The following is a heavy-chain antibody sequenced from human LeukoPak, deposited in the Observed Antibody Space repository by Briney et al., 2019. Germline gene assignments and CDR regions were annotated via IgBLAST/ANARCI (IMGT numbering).Heavy chain of an antibody. CDR2: IYHSGNT. CDR1: GYSISSGYY. Sequence: PSETLSLTCTVSGYSISSGYYWGWIRQPPGKGLEWIGTIYHSGNTYYNPSLASRVIILVDTSKNEFSLQLGSVTAADTAVYYCVRVFVDDSGYYNYYFDPWGQGTPVTVSS. J-gene: IGHJ5*02. CDR3: VRVFVDDSGYYNYYFDP. V-gene: IGHV4-38-2*02. D-gene: IGHD3-22*01.